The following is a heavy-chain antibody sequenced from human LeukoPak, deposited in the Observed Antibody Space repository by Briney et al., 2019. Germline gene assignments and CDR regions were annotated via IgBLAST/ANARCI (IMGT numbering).Heavy chain of an antibody. CDR2: IYTSRST. CDR1: GGSISSGSYY. J-gene: IGHJ4*02. V-gene: IGHV4-61*02. D-gene: IGHD2-15*01. Sequence: SETLSLTCTVSGGSISSGSYYWSWIRQPAGKGLEWIGRIYTSRSTNYNPSLKSRVTISVDTSKNQFSLKLSSVTAADTAVYYCAIEIYPATFDYWGQGSLVTVSS. CDR3: AIEIYPATFDY.